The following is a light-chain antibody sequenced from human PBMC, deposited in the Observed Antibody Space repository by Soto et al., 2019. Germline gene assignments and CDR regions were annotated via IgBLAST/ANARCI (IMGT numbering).Light chain of an antibody. J-gene: IGKJ4*01. CDR2: DAF. CDR3: QQRSSWPRLT. Sequence: EIVLTQSPAPLSLSPGERATLSCRASQTVGSYLAWYQHKTGQAPRLLIFDAFNRATGIPARFSGSGSGTDFTLTISSLEPEEFAVYYCQQRSSWPRLTFGGGTKVEIK. V-gene: IGKV3-11*01. CDR1: QTVGSY.